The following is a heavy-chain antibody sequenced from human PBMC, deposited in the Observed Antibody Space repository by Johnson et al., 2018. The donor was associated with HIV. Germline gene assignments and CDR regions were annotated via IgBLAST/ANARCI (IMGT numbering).Heavy chain of an antibody. CDR2: ISDDGSNT. D-gene: IGHD4-17*01. CDR1: EFSFSTYA. CDR3: ARDWGTVTSGFGAFDI. J-gene: IGHJ3*02. Sequence: QVQLVESGGGVVQPERSLRLSCAASEFSFSTYAMRWVRQAPGKGLEGVAVISDDGSNTDYADAVKGRFTISRDNSKNTLYLQMNSLRAEYTAVYYCARDWGTVTSGFGAFDIWGQGTMVTVSS. V-gene: IGHV3-30-3*01.